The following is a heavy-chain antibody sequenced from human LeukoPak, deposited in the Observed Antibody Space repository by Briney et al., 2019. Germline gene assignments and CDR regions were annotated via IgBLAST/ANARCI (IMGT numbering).Heavy chain of an antibody. D-gene: IGHD1-26*01. CDR1: GFTFSSYS. V-gene: IGHV3-48*04. CDR2: ISSSSSTI. J-gene: IGHJ4*02. CDR3: ARALWELRSSAFFDY. Sequence: PGGSLRLSCAASGFTFSSYSMNWVRQAPGKGLEWVSYISSSSSTIYYADSVKGRFTISRDNAKNSLYLQMNSLRAEDTAVYYCARALWELRSSAFFDYWGQGTLVTVSS.